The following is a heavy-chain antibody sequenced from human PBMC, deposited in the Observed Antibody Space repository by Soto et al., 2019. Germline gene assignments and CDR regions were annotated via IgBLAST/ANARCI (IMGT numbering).Heavy chain of an antibody. CDR1: GFTFSAYC. CDR3: VKGRGLDGSPYYYDYGMDF. CDR2: IKKDGNEK. D-gene: IGHD1-26*01. J-gene: IGHJ6*01. V-gene: IGHV3-7*03. Sequence: EVQLVESGGGLVQPGGALRLSCEASGFTFSAYCMTWVRQAPGKGLEWVANIKKDGNEKYYVDSVKGRFTISSDNAKSGMYQQMVSMTAVDTAVYYFVKGRGLDGSPYYYDYGMDFWGRGITVTVSS.